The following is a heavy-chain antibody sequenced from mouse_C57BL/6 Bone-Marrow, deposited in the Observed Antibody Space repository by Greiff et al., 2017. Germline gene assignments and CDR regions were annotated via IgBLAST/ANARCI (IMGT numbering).Heavy chain of an antibody. D-gene: IGHD2-9*01. CDR3: TTLPYYGYDDGFDY. CDR1: GFNIKDDY. V-gene: IGHV14-4*01. CDR2: IDPESGDT. Sequence: EVQLQQSGAELVRPGASVKLSCTASGFNIKDDYMHWVKQRPEQGLEWIGWIDPESGDTEYASKFQGKATITADTSSNTAYLQLSSLTSEDTAVYYCTTLPYYGYDDGFDYWGQGTTLTVSS. J-gene: IGHJ2*01.